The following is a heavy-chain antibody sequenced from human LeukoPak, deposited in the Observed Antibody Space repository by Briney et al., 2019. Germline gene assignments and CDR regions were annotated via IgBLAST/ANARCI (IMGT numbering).Heavy chain of an antibody. CDR3: AKDRGQLSTPALYFDY. J-gene: IGHJ4*02. CDR2: ISGSGSTI. V-gene: IGHV3-11*04. CDR1: GFTFSDYY. Sequence: GGSLRLSCAASGFTFSDYYMSWIRQAPGKGLEWVSYISGSGSTIYYADSMKGRFTISRDNAKNSLYLQMNSLRAEDTAVYYCAKDRGQLSTPALYFDYWGQGTLVTVSS. D-gene: IGHD5-18*01.